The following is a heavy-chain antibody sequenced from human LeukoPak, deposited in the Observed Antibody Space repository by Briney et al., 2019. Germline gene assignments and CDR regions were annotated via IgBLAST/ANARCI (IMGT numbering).Heavy chain of an antibody. CDR2: IRYDGSNK. CDR1: GFTFSSYG. Sequence: GGSLRLSCAASGFTFSSYGMHWVRQAPGKGLEWAAFIRYDGSNKYYADSVKGRFTISRDNSKNTLYLQMSSLRAEDTAVYYCAKVRSSLYYMDVWGKGTTVTISS. CDR3: AKVRSSLYYMDV. D-gene: IGHD3-10*01. J-gene: IGHJ6*03. V-gene: IGHV3-30*02.